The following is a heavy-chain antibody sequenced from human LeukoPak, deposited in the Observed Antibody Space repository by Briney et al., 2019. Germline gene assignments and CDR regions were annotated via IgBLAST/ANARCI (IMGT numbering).Heavy chain of an antibody. CDR2: ISAYNGNT. Sequence: ASVKVSCKASGYTFTNYAISWVRQAPGQGLEWMGWISAYNGNTNYPQKLQDRVTMTTDTSTSTAYMELRSLRSEDTAVYYCARGYYDSSGYYYFDYWGQGTLVTISS. J-gene: IGHJ4*02. D-gene: IGHD3-22*01. CDR3: ARGYYDSSGYYYFDY. V-gene: IGHV1-18*01. CDR1: GYTFTNYA.